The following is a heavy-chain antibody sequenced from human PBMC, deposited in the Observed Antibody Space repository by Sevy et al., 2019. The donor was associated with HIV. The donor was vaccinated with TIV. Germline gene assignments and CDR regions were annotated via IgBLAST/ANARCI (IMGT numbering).Heavy chain of an antibody. CDR2: IYWDDDK. V-gene: IGHV2-5*02. CDR3: AHSMGAPGFSRAWVVDV. Sequence: SGPTLVNPTQTLTLTCTFSGFSLSTSGVGVGWIRQPPGKALEWLALIYWDDDKRYSPSLKSRLTITKDTSKNQVVRRMTNMDPVDTATYYCAHSMGAPGFSRAWVVDVWGQGTTVTVSS. CDR1: GFSLSTSGVG. D-gene: IGHD1-26*01. J-gene: IGHJ6*02.